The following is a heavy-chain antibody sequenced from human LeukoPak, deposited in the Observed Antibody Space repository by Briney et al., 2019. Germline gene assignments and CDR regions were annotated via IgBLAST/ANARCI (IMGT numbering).Heavy chain of an antibody. Sequence: PGGSLRLSCAASGFTFSSYWMHWVRQAPGKGLVWVSRINSVGSSTSYADSVKGRFTISRDNAKNTLYLQLNSLRAEDTAVYYCARVGDDYGDYVRFDYWGQGTLVTGSS. D-gene: IGHD4-17*01. CDR1: GFTFSSYW. CDR2: INSVGSST. CDR3: ARVGDDYGDYVRFDY. V-gene: IGHV3-74*01. J-gene: IGHJ4*02.